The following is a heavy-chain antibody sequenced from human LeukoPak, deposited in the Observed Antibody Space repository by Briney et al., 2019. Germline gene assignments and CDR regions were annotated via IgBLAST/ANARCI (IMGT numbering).Heavy chain of an antibody. V-gene: IGHV3-11*01. CDR3: ARDADDSRSYYGMDV. J-gene: IGHJ6*02. CDR2: ISSSGSTI. D-gene: IGHD4-11*01. Sequence: GGSLRLSCAASGFTLSDYYMSWIRQAPGKGLEWVSYISSSGSTIYYADSVKGRFTISRDNAKNSLYLQMNSLRAEDTAVYYCARDADDSRSYYGMDVWGQGTTVTVSS. CDR1: GFTLSDYY.